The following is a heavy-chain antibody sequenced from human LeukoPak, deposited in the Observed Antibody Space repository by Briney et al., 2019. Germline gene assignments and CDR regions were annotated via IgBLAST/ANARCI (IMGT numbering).Heavy chain of an antibody. V-gene: IGHV3-30*04. CDR2: VSDDGNNI. J-gene: IGHJ4*02. D-gene: IGHD3-10*01. CDR1: GFTFSNYP. Sequence: PGGSLRLSCAASGFTFSNYPMHWVRQAPGKGLEWVAVVSDDGNNIYYADSVKGRFTISRDNSKNTLYLQTNSLRAEDTALYYCAKEWYVGSPPDYWGQGTQVTVSS. CDR3: AKEWYVGSPPDY.